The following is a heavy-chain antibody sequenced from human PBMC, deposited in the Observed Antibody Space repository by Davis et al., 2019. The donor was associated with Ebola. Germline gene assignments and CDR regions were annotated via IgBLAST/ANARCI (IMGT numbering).Heavy chain of an antibody. J-gene: IGHJ3*02. Sequence: GESLKISCAASGFTVSSNYMSWVRQAPGKGLEWVANIKQDGSEKYYVDSVKGRFTISRDNAKNSLYLQMNSLRAEDTAVYYCARDGFGYSSSFDAFDIWGQGTMVTVSS. CDR1: GFTVSSNY. D-gene: IGHD6-13*01. CDR3: ARDGFGYSSSFDAFDI. V-gene: IGHV3-7*01. CDR2: IKQDGSEK.